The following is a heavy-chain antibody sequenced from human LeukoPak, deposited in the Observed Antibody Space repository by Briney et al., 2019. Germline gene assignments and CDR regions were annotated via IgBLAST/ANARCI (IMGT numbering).Heavy chain of an antibody. J-gene: IGHJ4*02. V-gene: IGHV4-59*01. CDR2: VYYSRST. CDR3: ATLGAARPQIYFDY. CDR1: GGSISNDY. Sequence: SETLSLTCTVSGGSISNDYWSWIRQPPGKGLEWIGYVYYSRSTNYNPSLKSRVTISVDTSKNQFSLKLSSVTAADTAVYYCATLGAARPQIYFDYWGQGTLVTVSS. D-gene: IGHD6-6*01.